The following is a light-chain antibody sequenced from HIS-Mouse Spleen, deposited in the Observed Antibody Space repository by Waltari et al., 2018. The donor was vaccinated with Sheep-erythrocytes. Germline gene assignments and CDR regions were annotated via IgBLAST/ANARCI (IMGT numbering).Light chain of an antibody. V-gene: IGLV2-14*01. CDR3: SSYTSSSTQV. Sequence: QSALTQPRSVSGSPGQSVTISCTGTSSDVGGYNYVSWYQQHPGKAPNLMIYEVSNRPSGVSNRFSGSKSGNTASLTISGLQAEDEADYYCSSYTSSSTQVFGRGTKLTVL. CDR1: SSDVGGYNY. J-gene: IGLJ2*01. CDR2: EVS.